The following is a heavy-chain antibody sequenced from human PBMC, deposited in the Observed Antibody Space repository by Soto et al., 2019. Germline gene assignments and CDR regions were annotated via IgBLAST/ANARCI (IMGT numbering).Heavy chain of an antibody. D-gene: IGHD2-21*01. V-gene: IGHV3-13*01. CDR3: ARGPEGGAHCFES. Sequence: AGSLRLSCEASGFTFSGFDMHWVRQPTGKGLEWVSTIGTAGDTYYAVSVKGRFTISRDNAKNSLSLQMNSLRAGDTAVYFCARGPEGGAHCFESWGQGTKITV. CDR2: IGTAGDT. J-gene: IGHJ4*02. CDR1: GFTFSGFD.